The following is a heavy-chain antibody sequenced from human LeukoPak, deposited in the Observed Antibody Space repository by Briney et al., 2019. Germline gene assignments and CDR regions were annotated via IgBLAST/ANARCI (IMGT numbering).Heavy chain of an antibody. CDR3: ARDRGGYDLIDFDY. V-gene: IGHV1-18*01. CDR1: RYTFTRYV. CDR2: INAYNGNK. D-gene: IGHD5-12*01. Sequence: ASVKVSRKASRYTFTRYVISSVRQGPGQGLEWMGGINAYNGNKNYAQKLQGRVTMTTDTSTSTDYMELRSLRSDATAVYYCARDRGGYDLIDFDYWGQGTLVTVSS. J-gene: IGHJ4*02.